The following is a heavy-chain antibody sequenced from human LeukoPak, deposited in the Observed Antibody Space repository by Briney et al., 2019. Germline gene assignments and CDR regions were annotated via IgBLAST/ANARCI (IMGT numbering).Heavy chain of an antibody. Sequence: PGRSLRLSCAASGFTFSSYGMRWVRQAPGKGLEWVAVISYDGSNKYYADSVKGRFTISRDNSKNTLYLQMSSLRAEDTAVYYCAKDLYGSGSHFDYWGQGTLVTVSS. V-gene: IGHV3-30*18. CDR3: AKDLYGSGSHFDY. CDR2: ISYDGSNK. CDR1: GFTFSSYG. D-gene: IGHD3-10*01. J-gene: IGHJ4*02.